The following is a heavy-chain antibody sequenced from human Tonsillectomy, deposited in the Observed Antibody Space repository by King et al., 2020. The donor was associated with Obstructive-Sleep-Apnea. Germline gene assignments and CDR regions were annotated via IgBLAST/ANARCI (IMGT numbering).Heavy chain of an antibody. V-gene: IGHV3-74*01. Sequence: VQLVESGRGLVQPGGSLRLSCAASGFTFSSYWMHWVRQAPGKGLVWVSRISSDGSSTSYAASVKGRFTISRDNAKNTLYLQMNSLRAEDTALYYCASLTVEMATLTFDYWGQGTLVTVSS. CDR3: ASLTVEMATLTFDY. D-gene: IGHD5-24*01. CDR2: ISSDGSST. J-gene: IGHJ4*02. CDR1: GFTFSSYW.